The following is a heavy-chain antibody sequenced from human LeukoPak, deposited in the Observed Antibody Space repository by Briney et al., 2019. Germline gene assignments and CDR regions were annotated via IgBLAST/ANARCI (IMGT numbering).Heavy chain of an antibody. D-gene: IGHD3-10*01. CDR2: IYYSGST. V-gene: IGHV4-39*01. J-gene: IGHJ1*01. CDR3: ASTADYYGSGSYQH. Sequence: KPSETLSLTCTVSGGSISSSSYYWGWIRQPPGKGLEWVGSIYYSGSTYYNPSLKSRVTISVDTSKNQFSLKLSSVTAADTAVYYCASTADYYGSGSYQHWGQGTLVTVSS. CDR1: GGSISSSSYY.